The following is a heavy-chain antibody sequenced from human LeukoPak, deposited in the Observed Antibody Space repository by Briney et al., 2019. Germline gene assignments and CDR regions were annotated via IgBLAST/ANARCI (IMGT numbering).Heavy chain of an antibody. CDR2: ISYDGSNK. Sequence: TGRSLRLSCAASGFTFSSYGMHWVRQAPGKGLEWVAVISYDGSNKYYADSVKGRFTISRDNSKNTLYLQMNSLRAEDTAVYYCAKIKTIDDYGDHDAFDIWGQGTMVTVSS. J-gene: IGHJ3*02. CDR1: GFTFSSYG. V-gene: IGHV3-30*18. D-gene: IGHD4-17*01. CDR3: AKIKTIDDYGDHDAFDI.